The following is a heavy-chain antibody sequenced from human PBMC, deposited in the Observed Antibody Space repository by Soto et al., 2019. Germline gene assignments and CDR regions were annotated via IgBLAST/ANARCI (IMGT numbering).Heavy chain of an antibody. D-gene: IGHD1-7*01. CDR1: GFTFDDYG. J-gene: IGHJ6*02. CDR3: ARVGITGTTLLGWSWIGDYYYYGMDV. Sequence: GGSLRLSCAASGFTFDDYGMSWVRQAPGKGLEWVSGINWNGGSTGYADSVKGRFTISRDNAKNSLYLQMNSLRAEDTALYYCARVGITGTTLLGWSWIGDYYYYGMDVWGQGTTVTVSS. V-gene: IGHV3-20*04. CDR2: INWNGGST.